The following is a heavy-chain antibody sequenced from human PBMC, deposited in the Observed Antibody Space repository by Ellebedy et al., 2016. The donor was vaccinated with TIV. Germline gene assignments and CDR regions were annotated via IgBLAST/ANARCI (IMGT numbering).Heavy chain of an antibody. Sequence: GESLKISCAASGFTFSSYAMSWVRQAPGKGLEWVSAISGSGGSTYYADSVKGRFTISRDNSKNTLYLQMNSLRAEDTAVYYCAKTATVTSFDYWGQGTLVTVSS. D-gene: IGHD4-17*01. V-gene: IGHV3-23*01. CDR3: AKTATVTSFDY. CDR2: ISGSGGST. J-gene: IGHJ4*02. CDR1: GFTFSSYA.